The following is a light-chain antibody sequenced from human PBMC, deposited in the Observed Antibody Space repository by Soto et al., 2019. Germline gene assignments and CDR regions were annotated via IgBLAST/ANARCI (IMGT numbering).Light chain of an antibody. Sequence: DIQMTQSPSSVSAFVGDRVTITCRASQDIGNWIVWYQQKTGKAPKLLISGSNLQTGVPSRFSGSGSGTNFPLTINSLQLEDCPTYYCQPAANFAPLTFGGGNKVEI. J-gene: IGKJ4*01. CDR3: QPAANFAPLT. CDR2: GS. CDR1: QDIGNW. V-gene: IGKV1-12*01.